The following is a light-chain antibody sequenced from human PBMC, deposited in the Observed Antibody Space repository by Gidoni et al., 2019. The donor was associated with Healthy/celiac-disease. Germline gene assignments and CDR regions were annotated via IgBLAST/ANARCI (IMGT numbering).Light chain of an antibody. Sequence: QSALTQPASVSGSPGQSITIPCTGTSSDVGGYNYVSWYQQHPGKAPKLMIYDVSNRPSGVSNRFSGSKSGNTASLTISGLQAEDEADYYCSSYTSSSLPYVFGTGTKVTVL. CDR1: SSDVGGYNY. CDR2: DVS. CDR3: SSYTSSSLPYV. V-gene: IGLV2-14*01. J-gene: IGLJ1*01.